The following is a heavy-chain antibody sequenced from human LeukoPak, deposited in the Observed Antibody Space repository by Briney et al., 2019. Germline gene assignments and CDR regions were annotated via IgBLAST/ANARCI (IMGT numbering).Heavy chain of an antibody. D-gene: IGHD2-21*02. Sequence: GGSLRLSCAASGFSFSSYWMCWVRQDPGKGLAWVSCIKTDGSITAYAGSVKGRFTISRDNAKNTLYLQMNSLRADDTAVYYCARDGDAPMTDFDYWGQGTLVTVSS. CDR1: GFSFSSYW. V-gene: IGHV3-74*01. CDR2: IKTDGSIT. CDR3: ARDGDAPMTDFDY. J-gene: IGHJ4*02.